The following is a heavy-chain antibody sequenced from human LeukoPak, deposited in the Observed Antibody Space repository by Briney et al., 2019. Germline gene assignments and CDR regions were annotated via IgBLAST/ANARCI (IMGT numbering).Heavy chain of an antibody. V-gene: IGHV3-15*01. D-gene: IGHD3-10*01. Sequence: PGGSLRLSCAASGFTFTNDYMSWLRQSPGKGPEWIGRIKSKTDGGTTDYAATLKGGFTISRDDSENTLYLQMNSLKTEDTAVYYCTTVFAYGPDYWGQGTLVTVSS. CDR1: GFTFTNDY. J-gene: IGHJ4*02. CDR2: IKSKTDGGTT. CDR3: TTVFAYGPDY.